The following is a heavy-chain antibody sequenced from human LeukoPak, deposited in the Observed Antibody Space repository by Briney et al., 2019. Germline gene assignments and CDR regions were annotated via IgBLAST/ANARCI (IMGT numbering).Heavy chain of an antibody. J-gene: IGHJ4*02. CDR1: AYTFTSYY. V-gene: IGHV1-46*01. D-gene: IGHD1-26*01. CDR2: IQPSGGST. Sequence: ASVNVSCKASAYTFTSYYMHWVRHAPGQGMEWMGIIQPSGGSTSYAQKFQGRVTMTRDTSTSTSYMELSSLRTEDTAVYDCARSEGATFRSNYWGQGTLVTVSS. CDR3: ARSEGATFRSNY.